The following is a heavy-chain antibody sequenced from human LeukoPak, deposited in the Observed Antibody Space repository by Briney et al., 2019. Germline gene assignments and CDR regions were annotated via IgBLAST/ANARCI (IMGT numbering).Heavy chain of an antibody. CDR2: VYSDGST. CDR3: ARALYYFDY. J-gene: IGHJ4*02. V-gene: IGHV3-53*01. Sequence: RGSLRLSCAASGLTVSSHYMSWVRQAPGKGLEWASLVYSDGSTYYADSVKGRFTISRDNSKNALYLQMNSLRAEDTAVYYCARALYYFDYWGQGTLVTVSS. CDR1: GLTVSSHY.